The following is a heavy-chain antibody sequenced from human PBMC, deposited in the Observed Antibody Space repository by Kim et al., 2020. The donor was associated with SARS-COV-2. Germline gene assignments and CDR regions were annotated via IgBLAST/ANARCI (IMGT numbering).Heavy chain of an antibody. D-gene: IGHD5-18*01. CDR1: GYSFTTYW. CDR2: IYPGDSDT. CDR3: SRRSGSRYGLGWFDP. Sequence: GESLKISCKGSGYSFTTYWIAWVRQKPGKGLEWMGVIYPGDSDTRYSPSFQGQVTILADKSLSTAFLQRSNPKASDTACVYCSRRSGSRYGLGWFDPW. J-gene: IGHJ5*02. V-gene: IGHV5-51*01.